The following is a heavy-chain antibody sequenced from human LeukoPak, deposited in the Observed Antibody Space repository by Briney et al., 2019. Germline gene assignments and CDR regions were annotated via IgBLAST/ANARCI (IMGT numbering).Heavy chain of an antibody. CDR2: ISYDGSNK. D-gene: IGHD5-12*01. CDR3: ARDMDIVATIYFDY. Sequence: PGGSLRLSCAASGFTFSSYAMHWVRQAPGKGLEWVAVISYDGSNKYYADSVKGRFTISRDNSKNTLYLQMNSLRAEETAVYYCARDMDIVATIYFDYWGQGTLVTVSS. J-gene: IGHJ4*02. CDR1: GFTFSSYA. V-gene: IGHV3-30-3*01.